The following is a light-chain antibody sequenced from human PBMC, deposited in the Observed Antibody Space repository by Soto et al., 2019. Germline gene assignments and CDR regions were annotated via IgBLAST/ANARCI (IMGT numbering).Light chain of an antibody. CDR2: DVS. J-gene: IGLJ1*01. V-gene: IGLV2-11*01. CDR3: CSYAGSYTPLYV. Sequence: QSALTQPRSVSGSPGQSVTISCTGTSSDVGDYNYVSWYQQHPGKAPKLMIYDVSKRPSGVPDRFSGSKSGNTASLTISVLLAEDEADYYCCSYAGSYTPLYVFGTGTKVTVL. CDR1: SSDVGDYNY.